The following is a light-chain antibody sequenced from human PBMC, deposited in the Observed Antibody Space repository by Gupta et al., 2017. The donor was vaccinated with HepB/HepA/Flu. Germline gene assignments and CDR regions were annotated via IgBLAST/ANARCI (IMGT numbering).Light chain of an antibody. V-gene: IGKV1-5*03. J-gene: IGKJ1*01. CDR1: QSISSW. Sequence: DIQMTQSPSTLSASVGDRVTLTCRASQSISSWLAWYQQRPGKAPKVLIYKASNLENGVPSRFSGSGSGTECTLTISSLQPDDSATYYCQQYNSYSTWTFGQGTKVEIK. CDR2: KAS. CDR3: QQYNSYSTWT.